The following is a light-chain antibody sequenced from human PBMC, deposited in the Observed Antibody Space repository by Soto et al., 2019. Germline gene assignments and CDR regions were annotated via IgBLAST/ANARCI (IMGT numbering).Light chain of an antibody. J-gene: IGLJ1*01. CDR1: SSNIGAGYD. CDR2: GNK. Sequence: QSVLTQPPSVSGAPGQTVTISCTGSSSNIGAGYDVHWYQQLPGTAPKLLIYGNKNRPPGVPDRFSGSRSDTSASLAITGLQADVEADYYCQSYDPGLSGSRVFGSGTKVTVL. CDR3: QSYDPGLSGSRV. V-gene: IGLV1-40*01.